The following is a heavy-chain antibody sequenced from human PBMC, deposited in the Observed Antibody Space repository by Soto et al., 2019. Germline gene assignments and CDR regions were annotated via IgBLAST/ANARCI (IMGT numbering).Heavy chain of an antibody. CDR2: ISWDDNE. J-gene: IGHJ4*02. Sequence: QITLKESGPTLVRPTQTLTLTCTFSGFSLTTSGVAVAWIRQPPGEALDWLALISWDDNERYSPSLKSRLTXXXXXXXXXXXXXXXXXXXXXXXXXXXXXXXXXXXHFDYWGQGTLVTVSS. CDR1: GFSLTTSGVA. V-gene: IGHV2-5*02. CDR3: XXXXXXXXHFDY.